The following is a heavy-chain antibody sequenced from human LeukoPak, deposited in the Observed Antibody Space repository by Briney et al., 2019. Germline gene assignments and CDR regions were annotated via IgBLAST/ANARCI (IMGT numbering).Heavy chain of an antibody. J-gene: IGHJ4*02. CDR2: IYHSGST. Sequence: PSETLSLTCAVSGYSVSSGYYWGWIRQPPGKGLEWIGSIYHSGSTYYNPSLKSRVTISVDTSKNQFSLKLSSVTAADTAVYYCARPTASRIPYYFDYWGQGTLVTLAS. CDR3: ARPTASRIPYYFDY. CDR1: GYSVSSGYY. D-gene: IGHD2-2*02. V-gene: IGHV4-38-2*01.